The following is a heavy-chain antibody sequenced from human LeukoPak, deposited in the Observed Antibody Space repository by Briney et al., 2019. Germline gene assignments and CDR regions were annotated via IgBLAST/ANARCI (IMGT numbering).Heavy chain of an antibody. V-gene: IGHV4-34*01. CDR1: GGSFSGKY. Sequence: SETLSLPCAVSGGSFSGKYWTWIRQPPGKGLEWIGEITYSGSIYYNPSLKSRVTISVDTSKNQFSLKLNSVTAADTAVYYCARDLMTWGQGTLVTVSS. CDR3: ARDLMT. CDR2: ITYSGSI. J-gene: IGHJ4*02.